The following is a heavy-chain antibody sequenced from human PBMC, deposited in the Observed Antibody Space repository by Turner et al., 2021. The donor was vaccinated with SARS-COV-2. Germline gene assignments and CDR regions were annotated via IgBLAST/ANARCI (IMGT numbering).Heavy chain of an antibody. J-gene: IGHJ3*01. Sequence: QVQLVPSGAEVKNPGASVKVYCKASGYPFTSYDINWVRQATGQVPEWVGYMNAGSGDTGHARRFQGRVTLTRDTSINTAYMELSGLSFEDTAIYYCARYDYRLRQGFDVWGQGTKVIVSS. D-gene: IGHD1-1*01. CDR1: GYPFTSYD. V-gene: IGHV1-8*01. CDR2: MNAGSGDT. CDR3: ARYDYRLRQGFDV.